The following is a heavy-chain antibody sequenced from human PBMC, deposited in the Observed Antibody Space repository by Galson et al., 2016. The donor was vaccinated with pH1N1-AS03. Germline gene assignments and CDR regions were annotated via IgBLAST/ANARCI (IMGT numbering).Heavy chain of an antibody. D-gene: IGHD6-25*01. V-gene: IGHV3-7*01. Sequence: SLRLSCAASGFTFSTYWMSWVRQAPGKGLEWVANINQDGSEKHYVDSVKGRFTISRDNAKNSLYLQVNNLRVEDTAVYYCASAPVGSGHLYYFDYWGQGTLITVSS. CDR1: GFTFSTYW. CDR2: INQDGSEK. J-gene: IGHJ4*02. CDR3: ASAPVGSGHLYYFDY.